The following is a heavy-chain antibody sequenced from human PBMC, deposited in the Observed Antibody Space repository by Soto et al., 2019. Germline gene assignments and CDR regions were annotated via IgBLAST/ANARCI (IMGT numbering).Heavy chain of an antibody. V-gene: IGHV1-2*02. Sequence: ASVKVSCKASGYTFTGYYMHWVRQAPGQGLEWMGWINPNSGGTNYAQKFQGRVTMTRDTSISTAYMELSGLRSDDTAVYYCARRVSNDFWSGYPDYYYYGMDVWGQGTTVTVSS. CDR1: GYTFTGYY. D-gene: IGHD3-3*01. J-gene: IGHJ6*02. CDR2: INPNSGGT. CDR3: ARRVSNDFWSGYPDYYYYGMDV.